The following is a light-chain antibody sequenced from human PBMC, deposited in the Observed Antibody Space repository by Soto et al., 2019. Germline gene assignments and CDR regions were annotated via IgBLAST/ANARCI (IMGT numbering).Light chain of an antibody. CDR3: HQYGRSPFT. CDR1: QSVSANY. J-gene: IGKJ3*01. CDR2: GAS. Sequence: EVVLTQSPATLSLSPGERATLSCRASQSVSANYLAWYQQKPGQAPRLLIYGASSRATGIPDRFSGSGSGTDFTLTISRLEPEDFAVFYCHQYGRSPFTFGPGTKVDIK. V-gene: IGKV3-20*01.